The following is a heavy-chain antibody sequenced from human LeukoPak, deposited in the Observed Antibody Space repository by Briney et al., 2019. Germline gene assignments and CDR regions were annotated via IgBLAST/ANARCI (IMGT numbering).Heavy chain of an antibody. CDR3: ARLDLVVPAXXXIRDWFDP. V-gene: IGHV3-21*01. CDR2: ISSSSSYI. CDR1: GFTFSSYS. J-gene: IGHJ5*02. D-gene: IGHD2-2*01. Sequence: SGGSLRLSCAASGFTFSSYSMNWVRQAPGKGLEWVSSISSSSSYIYYADSVKGRFTISRDNAKNSLYLQMNSLRAEDTAVYYCARLDLVVPAXXXIRDWFDPWGQGTLVTVSS.